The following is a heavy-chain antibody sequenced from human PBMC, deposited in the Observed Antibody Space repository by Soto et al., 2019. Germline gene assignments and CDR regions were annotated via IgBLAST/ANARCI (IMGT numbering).Heavy chain of an antibody. CDR1: GYTFTDHY. J-gene: IGHJ6*02. CDR2: INPHSGDT. D-gene: IGHD4-17*01. V-gene: IGHV1-2*02. CDR3: ARGRTVNFYGMDV. Sequence: QVQLVQSGAEVKKPGASVKVPYVASGYTFTDHYIHWVRQAPGQGLEWMGWINPHSGDTIYAQKLQGRGTRTRDTSISTAYMELSRLRSDDTAVYYCARGRTVNFYGMDVWGQGTTVTVSS.